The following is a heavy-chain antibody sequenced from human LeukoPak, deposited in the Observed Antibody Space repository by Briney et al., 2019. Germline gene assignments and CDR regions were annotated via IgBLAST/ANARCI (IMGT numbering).Heavy chain of an antibody. CDR3: AKGLILRYFDWANPFDY. J-gene: IGHJ4*02. V-gene: IGHV3-23*01. Sequence: GGSLRLSCAASGFTFSSYAMSWVRQAPGKGLEWVSAISGSGGSTYYADSVKGRFTISRDNSKNTLYLQMNSLRAEDTAVYYCAKGLILRYFDWANPFDYWGQGTLVTVSS. CDR1: GFTFSSYA. CDR2: ISGSGGST. D-gene: IGHD3-9*01.